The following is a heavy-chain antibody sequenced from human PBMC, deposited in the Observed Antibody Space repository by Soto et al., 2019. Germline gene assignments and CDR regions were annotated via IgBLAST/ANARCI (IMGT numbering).Heavy chain of an antibody. CDR3: ARVRNGSGIIIVRGVNDLRKDVFDI. V-gene: IGHV4-59*01. CDR1: GGSISSYY. CDR2: IYYSGST. D-gene: IGHD3-10*01. J-gene: IGHJ3*02. Sequence: SETLSLTCTVSGGSISSYYWSWIRQPPGKGLEWIGYIYYSGSTNYNPSLKSRVTISVDTSKNQSSLKLSSVTAADTAVYYCARVRNGSGIIIVRGVNDLRKDVFDIWGQGTMVTVSS.